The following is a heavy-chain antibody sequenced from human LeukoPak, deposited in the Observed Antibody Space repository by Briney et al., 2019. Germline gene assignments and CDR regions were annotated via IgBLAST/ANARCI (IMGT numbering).Heavy chain of an antibody. CDR2: IYSGGSI. Sequence: GGSLRLSCAASGLTVSSYMSWVRQAPGEGLEWVSVIYSGGSIYYADSVKGRFTISRDNSKNTLYLQMNSLRAADTAMYYCARQWGAFDIWGQGTMVTVSS. V-gene: IGHV3-66*04. J-gene: IGHJ3*02. D-gene: IGHD3-16*01. CDR3: ARQWGAFDI. CDR1: GLTVSSY.